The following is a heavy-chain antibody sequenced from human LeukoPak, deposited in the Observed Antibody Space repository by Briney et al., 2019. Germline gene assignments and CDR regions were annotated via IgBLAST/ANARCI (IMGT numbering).Heavy chain of an antibody. CDR1: GYTFTGYY. Sequence: ASVKVSCKASGYTFTGYYMHWVRQAPGQGLEWMGWINPNSGGTNYAQKFQGRVTMTRDTFISTAYMELSRLRSDDTAVYYCARKSDTIYSDVFDYWGQGTLVTVSS. D-gene: IGHD4-17*01. J-gene: IGHJ4*02. V-gene: IGHV1-2*02. CDR3: ARKSDTIYSDVFDY. CDR2: INPNSGGT.